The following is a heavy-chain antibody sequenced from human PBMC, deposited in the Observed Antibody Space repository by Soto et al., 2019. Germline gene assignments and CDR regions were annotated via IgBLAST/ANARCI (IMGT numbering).Heavy chain of an antibody. Sequence: PSETLSLTCTVSGGSVSGGAYYWTWIRQPPGKGLEWIGYIYYNGSTTYNPSLKSRVTISIDTSKNQFSLKLTSATAADTAVYYCAKDSEIQLITMIVVAIWGNFDYWGQGTLVTVSS. CDR3: AKDSEIQLITMIVVAIWGNFDY. D-gene: IGHD3-22*01. J-gene: IGHJ4*02. CDR2: IYYNGST. CDR1: GGSVSGGAYY. V-gene: IGHV4-61*08.